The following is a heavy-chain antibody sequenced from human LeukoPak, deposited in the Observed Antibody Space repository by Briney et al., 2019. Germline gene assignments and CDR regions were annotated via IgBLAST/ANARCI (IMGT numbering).Heavy chain of an antibody. CDR2: ISSSGRTI. D-gene: IGHD3-10*01. V-gene: IGHV3-48*03. CDR3: ARETEYYGSGSYYIGY. Sequence: PGGSLRLSCVASGFTFSSSEMNWVRQAPGKGLEWVSCISSSGRTIYYADSAKGRFTISRDNAKNSLSLQMNSLRAEDTAVYYCARETEYYGSGSYYIGYWGQGTLVTVSS. J-gene: IGHJ4*02. CDR1: GFTFSSSE.